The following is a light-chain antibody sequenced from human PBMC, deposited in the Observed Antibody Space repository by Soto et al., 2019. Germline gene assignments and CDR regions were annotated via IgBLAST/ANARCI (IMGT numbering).Light chain of an antibody. Sequence: DIVMTQSPDSLAVSLGERATINCKSSQSVLYSSNNKNYLAWYRQKPGQPPKLLIYWASTRESGVPDRFSGSGSGTDFTLTISSLQAEDVAVYYCQQYNSWPPITFGQGTRLEIK. J-gene: IGKJ5*01. V-gene: IGKV4-1*01. CDR2: WAS. CDR1: QSVLYSSNNKNY. CDR3: QQYNSWPPIT.